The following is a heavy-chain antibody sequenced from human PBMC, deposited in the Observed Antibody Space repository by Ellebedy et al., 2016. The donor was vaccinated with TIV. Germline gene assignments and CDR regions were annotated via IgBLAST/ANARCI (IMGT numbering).Heavy chain of an antibody. Sequence: ASVKVSXKASGYIFTDYYLHWVRQAPGQGLEWMGWINTVNNNTNYAQKFQGRVTMTTATSTGTAYMELRSLTSDDTAVYYCARPSYFSGGYFFDYWGQGTLITVSS. CDR2: INTVNNNT. V-gene: IGHV1-18*04. CDR1: GYIFTDYY. CDR3: ARPSYFSGGYFFDY. J-gene: IGHJ4*02. D-gene: IGHD3-10*01.